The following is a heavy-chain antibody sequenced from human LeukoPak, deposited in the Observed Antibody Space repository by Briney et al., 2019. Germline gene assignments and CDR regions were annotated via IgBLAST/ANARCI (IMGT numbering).Heavy chain of an antibody. V-gene: IGHV3-11*01. Sequence: GGSLRLSCAASGSTFSDYYMSWIRQAPGKGLEWVSYISSSGSTIYYADSVKGRFTISRDNAKNSLYLQMNSLRAEDTAVYYCARAPKFRLVGVPKGPFDPWGQGSLVTVSS. CDR1: GSTFSDYY. CDR2: ISSSGSTI. D-gene: IGHD1-26*01. CDR3: ARAPKFRLVGVPKGPFDP. J-gene: IGHJ5*02.